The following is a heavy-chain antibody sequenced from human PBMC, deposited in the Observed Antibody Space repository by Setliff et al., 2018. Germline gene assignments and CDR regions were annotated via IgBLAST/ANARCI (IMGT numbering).Heavy chain of an antibody. CDR1: GGSIRGFY. D-gene: IGHD3-10*01. CDR3: ARQPSSGSYYNPRPYYFDF. V-gene: IGHV4-59*08. J-gene: IGHJ4*02. Sequence: PSETLSLTCTVSGGSIRGFYWNWIRQPPGKELEWIGYFYSGGSTGGSTNYNPSLDNRVTISVDTSKNQFSLEMTSITAADTAVYYCARQPSSGSYYNPRPYYFDFWGQGTLVTVSS. CDR2: FYSGGSTGGST.